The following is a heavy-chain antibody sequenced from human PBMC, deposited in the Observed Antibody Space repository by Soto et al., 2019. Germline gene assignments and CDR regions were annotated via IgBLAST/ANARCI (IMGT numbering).Heavy chain of an antibody. CDR3: ARGRGQQLGNDY. V-gene: IGHV4-34*01. CDR2: INHSGST. D-gene: IGHD6-13*01. Sequence: PSETLSLTCAVYGGSFSGYYWSWIRQPPGKGLEWIGEINHSGSTNYNPSLKSRVTISVDTSKNQFSLKLSSVTAADTAVYYCARGRGQQLGNDYWGQGTLVTVSS. CDR1: GGSFSGYY. J-gene: IGHJ4*02.